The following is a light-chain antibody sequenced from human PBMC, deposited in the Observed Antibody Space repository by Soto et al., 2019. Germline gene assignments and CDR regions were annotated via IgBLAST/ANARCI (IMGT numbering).Light chain of an antibody. Sequence: QSALTQPASGSGSPGQSITISCTGTTSDVGGYNYVSWYQHHPGKAHKLMIYDVSNRPSGVSNRFSGSKSGNTASLTISGLQAEDEADYYCSSYTISRVVLGGGTQLTV. CDR2: DVS. CDR1: TSDVGGYNY. V-gene: IGLV2-14*03. CDR3: SSYTISRVV. J-gene: IGLJ2*01.